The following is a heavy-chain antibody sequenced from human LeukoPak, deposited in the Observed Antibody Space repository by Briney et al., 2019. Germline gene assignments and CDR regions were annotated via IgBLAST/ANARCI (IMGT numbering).Heavy chain of an antibody. CDR2: IYTTGST. J-gene: IGHJ4*02. V-gene: IGHV4-4*09. Sequence: PSETLSLTCTVSGGSISSYYWSWIRQPPGKGLEWIGYIYTTGSTNYNPSLKSRVTISVDTSKNRFSLKLSSVTAADTAVYYCARLGYYDSSIDYWGQGTLVTVSS. CDR1: GGSISSYY. D-gene: IGHD3-22*01. CDR3: ARLGYYDSSIDY.